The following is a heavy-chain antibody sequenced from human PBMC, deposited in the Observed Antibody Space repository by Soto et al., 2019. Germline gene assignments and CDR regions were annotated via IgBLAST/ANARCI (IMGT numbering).Heavy chain of an antibody. CDR1: GGSDVFNNYP. CDR3: ARHYPTAVSGAGWFDT. J-gene: IGHJ5*02. V-gene: IGHV1-69*01. CDR2: IITMFNTA. Sequence: QVQLVQSGAEIKKPASSVKVSCKASGGSDVFNNYPVSWVRQAPGQGLEWMGAIITMFNTADYAQRFLGRVTITADECTRTVDMELTSLTSDDAAVYYCARHYPTAVSGAGWFDTWGQGTLVTVSS. D-gene: IGHD6-19*01.